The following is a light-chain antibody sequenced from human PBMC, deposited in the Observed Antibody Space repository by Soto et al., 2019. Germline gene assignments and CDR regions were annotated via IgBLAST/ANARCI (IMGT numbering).Light chain of an antibody. J-gene: IGKJ4*01. CDR1: QTVRNNY. CDR2: DAS. CDR3: QQFSSYPLT. Sequence: EFVLTQSPGTLSLSPGERATLSCRASQTVRNNYLAWYQQKPSQAPRLLIYDASSRATGIPDRFSGGGSGTDFTLTISRLEPEEFAVYYCQQFSSYPLTFGGGTKVEIK. V-gene: IGKV3-20*01.